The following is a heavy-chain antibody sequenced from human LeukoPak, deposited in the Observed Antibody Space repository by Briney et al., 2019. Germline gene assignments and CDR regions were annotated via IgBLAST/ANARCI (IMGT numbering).Heavy chain of an antibody. V-gene: IGHV3-21*04. CDR2: ISSSSSYI. CDR3: ARGAMIVGGFDY. D-gene: IGHD3-22*01. Sequence: KTGGSLRLSCAASGFTFSSYSMNWVRQAPGKGLEWVSSISSSSSYIYYADSVKGRFTISRDNAKNSLYLQMNSLRAEDTALYYCARGAMIVGGFDYWGQGTLVTVSS. J-gene: IGHJ4*02. CDR1: GFTFSSYS.